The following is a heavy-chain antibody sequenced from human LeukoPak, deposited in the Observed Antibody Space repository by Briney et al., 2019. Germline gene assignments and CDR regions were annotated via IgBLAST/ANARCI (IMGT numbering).Heavy chain of an antibody. J-gene: IGHJ4*02. CDR3: AKDRTSDSSDYSAWDL. CDR1: GGTFSSYA. Sequence: SVKVSCKASGGTFSSYAISWVRQAPGQGLEWMGGIIPIFGTANYAQKFQGRVTITADESTNTAYMELSSLRSKDTAVYYCAKDRTSDSSDYSAWDLWGQGTLVTVSS. CDR2: IIPIFGTA. D-gene: IGHD3-22*01. V-gene: IGHV1-69*13.